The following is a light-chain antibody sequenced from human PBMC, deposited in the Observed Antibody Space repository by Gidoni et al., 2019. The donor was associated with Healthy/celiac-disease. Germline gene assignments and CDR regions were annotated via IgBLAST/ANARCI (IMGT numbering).Light chain of an antibody. V-gene: IGLV1-44*01. CDR2: SNN. Sequence: QSVLTQPPSASGTPGQRVTITCSGSSSNIGSNTVNWYQPLPGPAPNLLIYSNNQRPSGVPERFSGYKSGTSASLAISGLELEDEADYYCAAWDDSLNGPVFGGGTKLTVL. CDR1: SSNIGSNT. CDR3: AAWDDSLNGPV. J-gene: IGLJ3*02.